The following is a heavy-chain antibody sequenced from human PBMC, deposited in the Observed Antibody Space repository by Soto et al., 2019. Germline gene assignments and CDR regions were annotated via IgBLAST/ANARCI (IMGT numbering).Heavy chain of an antibody. V-gene: IGHV4-39*02. Sequence: SETLSLTCTVSGGSIGSSSYYWGCIRPPPGKGLEWIGSIYYSGSTYYYPSLKSRVTISVDTSNNQFSLKLSSVTAADTAVYYCAGDMHAGFTHSFDPWGQGTLVTVSS. CDR3: AGDMHAGFTHSFDP. J-gene: IGHJ5*02. CDR2: IYYSGST. D-gene: IGHD2-15*01. CDR1: GGSIGSSSYY.